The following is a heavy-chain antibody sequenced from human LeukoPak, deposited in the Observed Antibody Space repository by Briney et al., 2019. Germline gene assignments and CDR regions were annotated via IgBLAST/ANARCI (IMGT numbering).Heavy chain of an antibody. J-gene: IGHJ4*02. CDR2: ISSSSSYI. CDR1: GFTFSSYS. V-gene: IGHV3-21*01. D-gene: IGHD3-3*01. CDR3: ARGPYYDFWSGYFSYFDY. Sequence: GGSLRLSCAASGFTFSSYSMNWVRQAPGKGLEWVSSISSSSSYIYYADSVKGRFTISRDNAENSLYLQMNSLRAEDTAVYYCARGPYYDFWSGYFSYFDYWGQGTLVTVSS.